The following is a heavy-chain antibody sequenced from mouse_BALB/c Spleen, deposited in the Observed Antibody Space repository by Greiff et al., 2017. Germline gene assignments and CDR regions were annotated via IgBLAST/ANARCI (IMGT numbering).Heavy chain of an antibody. Sequence: EVKLMESGGGLVQPGGSRKLSCAASGFTFSSFGMHWVRQAPEKGLEWVAYISSGSSTIYYADTVKGRFTISRDNPKNTLFLQMTSLRSEDTAMYYCAAHYYGTPYYYAMDYWGQGTSVTVSS. J-gene: IGHJ4*01. V-gene: IGHV5-17*02. D-gene: IGHD1-1*01. CDR2: ISSGSSTI. CDR3: AAHYYGTPYYYAMDY. CDR1: GFTFSSFG.